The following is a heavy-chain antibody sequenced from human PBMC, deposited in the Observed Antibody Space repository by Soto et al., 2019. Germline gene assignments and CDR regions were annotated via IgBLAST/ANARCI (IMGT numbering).Heavy chain of an antibody. CDR3: ARGMYYYDSSGWAY. CDR1: GGTFSSYA. V-gene: IGHV1-69*13. Sequence: ASVKVSCKASGGTFSSYAISWVRQAPGQGLEWMGGIIPIFGTANYAQKFQGRVTITADESTSTAYMELSSLRSEDTAVYYCARGMYYYDSSGWAYWGQGTLVTVSS. D-gene: IGHD3-22*01. J-gene: IGHJ4*02. CDR2: IIPIFGTA.